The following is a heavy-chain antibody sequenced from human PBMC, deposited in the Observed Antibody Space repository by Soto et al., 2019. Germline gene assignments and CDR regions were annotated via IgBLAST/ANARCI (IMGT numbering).Heavy chain of an antibody. J-gene: IGHJ3*02. V-gene: IGHV3-53*01. Sequence: EAQLVESGGGLIQPGGSLRLSCAVSGFTVSDTYMSWFRQAPGKGLEWISVIYRGLATYYADSVQGRFTISRDDSRNTVYLQMNSLTTEDTAVYFCARDRSDSSRADSFDIWGQGTMGTVSS. CDR2: IYRGLAT. D-gene: IGHD6-25*01. CDR1: GFTVSDTY. CDR3: ARDRSDSSRADSFDI.